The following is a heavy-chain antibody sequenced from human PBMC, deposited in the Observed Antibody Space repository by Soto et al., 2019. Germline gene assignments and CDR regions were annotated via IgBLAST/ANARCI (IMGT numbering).Heavy chain of an antibody. V-gene: IGHV5-10-1*01. CDR1: GYSFTSYW. D-gene: IGHD3-10*01. J-gene: IGHJ6*02. Sequence: EVQLVQSGAEVKKPGESLRISCKGSGYSFTSYWISWVRQMPGKGLEWMGRIDRSDSYTNYSPSFQGHVTISADKSISTAYLQWSSLKDSDTAMYYCARLAMVRGVTTYGMDVWGQGTTVTVSS. CDR3: ARLAMVRGVTTYGMDV. CDR2: IDRSDSYT.